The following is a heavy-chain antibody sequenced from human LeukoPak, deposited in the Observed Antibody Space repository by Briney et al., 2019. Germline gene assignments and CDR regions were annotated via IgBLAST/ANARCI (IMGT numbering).Heavy chain of an antibody. CDR3: ARGLSDGVTYAFEI. Sequence: PGGSLRLSCIGTGFISSDYFVSWIRQAPGKGLEWIAYISTRGNFIFYSDSVKGRFTISRDDAKNSLYLQMNSLKDADTAVYYCARGLSDGVTYAFEIWGQGTMVTVSS. CDR1: GFISSDYF. CDR2: ISTRGNFI. V-gene: IGHV3-11*01. D-gene: IGHD3-3*01. J-gene: IGHJ3*02.